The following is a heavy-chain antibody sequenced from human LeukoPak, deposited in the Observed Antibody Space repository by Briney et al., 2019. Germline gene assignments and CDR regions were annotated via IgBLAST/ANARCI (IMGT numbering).Heavy chain of an antibody. D-gene: IGHD6-19*01. CDR3: AGPGYSSGRGYFDY. Sequence: KPSETLSLTCAVYGGSFSGYYWSWIRQPPGKGLEWIGEINHSGSTNYNPSLKSRVTISVDTSKNQFSLKLSSVTAADTAVYYCAGPGYSSGRGYFDYWGQGTLVTVSS. V-gene: IGHV4-34*01. CDR2: INHSGST. CDR1: GGSFSGYY. J-gene: IGHJ4*02.